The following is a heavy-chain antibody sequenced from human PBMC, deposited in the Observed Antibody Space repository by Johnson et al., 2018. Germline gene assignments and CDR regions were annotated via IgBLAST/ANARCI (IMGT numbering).Heavy chain of an antibody. CDR2: ITSSNFN. D-gene: IGHD6-13*01. V-gene: IGHV3-21*06. CDR1: GFTFTSYT. Sequence: VQLVESGGGQVKPGGSXRLSCSASGFTFTSYTMNWVRQAPGKGLAWSSSITSSNFNSYADPLKGRFTISRDNAKNSLFLQMTSLKAEDTAVYYCASDPRIAAAGAEDFHPWGQGTLVTGSS. CDR3: ASDPRIAAAGAEDFHP. J-gene: IGHJ1*01.